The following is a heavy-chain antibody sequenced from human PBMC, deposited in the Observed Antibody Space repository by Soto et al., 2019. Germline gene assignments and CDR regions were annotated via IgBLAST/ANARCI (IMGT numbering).Heavy chain of an antibody. Sequence: QVQLEQSGPEVKKTGASMTVSCKASGYTFTGHYMHWVRQAPGQGPEWMGWINPKTGGTNSAQRFQGRVTLTSDTSIRTAYLEMNSLTSNDTAVHYCVRGYMWKPPGALGFWGQGTLLTVSS. CDR1: GYTFTGHY. V-gene: IGHV1-2*02. CDR3: VRGYMWKPPGALGF. CDR2: INPKTGGT. D-gene: IGHD2-2*02. J-gene: IGHJ4*02.